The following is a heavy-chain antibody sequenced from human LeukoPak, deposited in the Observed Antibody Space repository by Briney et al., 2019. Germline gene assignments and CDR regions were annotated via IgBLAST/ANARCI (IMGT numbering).Heavy chain of an antibody. CDR2: IRYDGSNK. D-gene: IGHD4-23*01. Sequence: GGSLRLSCAASGFTFSSYGMHWVRQAPGKGLEWVAFIRYDGSNKYYADSVKGRFTISRDNSKNTLYLQMNSLRAEDTAVYYCANDLVTTVVTPSPFDYWGQGTLVTVSS. J-gene: IGHJ4*02. CDR1: GFTFSSYG. CDR3: ANDLVTTVVTPSPFDY. V-gene: IGHV3-30*02.